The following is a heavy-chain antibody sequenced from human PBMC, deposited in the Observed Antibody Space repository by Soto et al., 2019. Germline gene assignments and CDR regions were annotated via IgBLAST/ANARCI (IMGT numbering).Heavy chain of an antibody. CDR2: ISHDGSNQ. D-gene: IGHD2-21*02. V-gene: IGHV3-30*18. CDR3: AKGTRSRAVTATRVNGMDV. J-gene: IGHJ6*02. Sequence: VGSLRLSCAPSGFSFSDFGMHWVRQAPGKGLEWVAAISHDGSNQYYGDSVKGRFSISRDHSNNRLYLQMNNLKVEDSAIYYCAKGTRSRAVTATRVNGMDVWGQGTTVTVSS. CDR1: GFSFSDFG.